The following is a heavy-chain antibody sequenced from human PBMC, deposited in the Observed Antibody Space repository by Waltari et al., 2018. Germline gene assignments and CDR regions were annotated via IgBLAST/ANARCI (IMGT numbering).Heavy chain of an antibody. V-gene: IGHV1-24*01. D-gene: IGHD1-1*01. CDR1: GYILPELS. CDR3: ATNLPTGAFDY. J-gene: IGHJ4*02. CDR2: VDREYGET. Sequence: QVQLVQSGAEVKKPGASVKVSCKVTGYILPELSMKWVRQTPGKGLEWMGGVDREYGETIYAQKFQGRVTMTEDTSTDTAYMELSSLRSEDTAVYYCATNLPTGAFDYWGQGTLVTVSS.